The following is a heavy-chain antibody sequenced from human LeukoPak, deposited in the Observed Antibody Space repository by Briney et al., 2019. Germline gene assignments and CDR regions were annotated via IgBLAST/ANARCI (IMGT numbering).Heavy chain of an antibody. CDR1: GFTYSDHY. Sequence: PGGSLRLSCAVSGFTYSDHYMDWVRQAPGKGLEWVARSRSKAQSYSTEYAASVKGRFTISRDDSKDLLYLQMNSLKTEDTAVYYCAREGRDAYNHAFDTWGQGTMVTVSS. CDR2: SRSKAQSYST. D-gene: IGHD5-24*01. V-gene: IGHV3-72*01. J-gene: IGHJ3*02. CDR3: AREGRDAYNHAFDT.